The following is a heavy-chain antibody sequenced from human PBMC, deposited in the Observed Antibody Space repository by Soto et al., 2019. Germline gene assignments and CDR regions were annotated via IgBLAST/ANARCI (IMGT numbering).Heavy chain of an antibody. CDR3: ARVWEEGITGTTGWFDP. V-gene: IGHV3-30-3*01. D-gene: IGHD1-7*01. CDR2: ISYDGSNK. J-gene: IGHJ5*02. Sequence: GGSLRLSCAASGFTFSSYAMHWVRQAPGKGLEWVAVISYDGSNKYYADSVKGRFTISRDNSKNTLYLQMNSLRAEDTAVYYCARVWEEGITGTTGWFDPWGQGTLVTVSS. CDR1: GFTFSSYA.